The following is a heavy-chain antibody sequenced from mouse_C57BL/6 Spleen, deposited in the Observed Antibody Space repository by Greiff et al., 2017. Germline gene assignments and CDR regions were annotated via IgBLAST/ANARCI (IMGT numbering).Heavy chain of an antibody. J-gene: IGHJ3*01. Sequence: VQLQQSGAELVRPGASVTLSCKASGYTFTDYEMHWVKQTPVHGLEWIGAIDPETGGTAYNQKFKGKAILTADKSSSTAYMELRSLTSEDSAVYYCTSPSIATGVGGAPFAYWGQGTLVTVSA. V-gene: IGHV1-15*01. CDR3: TSPSIATGVGGAPFAY. D-gene: IGHD1-1*01. CDR1: GYTFTDYE. CDR2: IDPETGGT.